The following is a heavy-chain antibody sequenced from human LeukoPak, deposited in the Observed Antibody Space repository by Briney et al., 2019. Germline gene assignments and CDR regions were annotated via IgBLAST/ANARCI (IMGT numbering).Heavy chain of an antibody. CDR3: ARGSYDYVWGSYRYGSYKFDY. CDR1: GGSFSGYY. CDR2: INHSGST. Sequence: SETLPLTCAVYGGSFSGYYWSWIRQPPGKGLEWIGEINHSGSTNYNPSLKSRVTISVDTSKNQFSLKLSSVTAADTAVYYCARGSYDYVWGSYRYGSYKFDYWGQGTLVTVSS. D-gene: IGHD3-16*02. J-gene: IGHJ4*02. V-gene: IGHV4-34*01.